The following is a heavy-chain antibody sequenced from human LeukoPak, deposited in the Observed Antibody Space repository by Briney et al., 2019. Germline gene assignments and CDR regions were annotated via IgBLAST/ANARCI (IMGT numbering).Heavy chain of an antibody. Sequence: GESLQISCKGSGDFFSNSWISWGRQMAGKGLEWLGIIYPGDSDIKYSPSFQGQVTISADKSISTAYLQWSSLKASDTAMYYCARRGNGGNSGLNYWGRGTLVTVSS. D-gene: IGHD4-23*01. CDR2: IYPGDSDI. CDR1: GDFFSNSW. J-gene: IGHJ4*02. CDR3: ARRGNGGNSGLNY. V-gene: IGHV5-51*01.